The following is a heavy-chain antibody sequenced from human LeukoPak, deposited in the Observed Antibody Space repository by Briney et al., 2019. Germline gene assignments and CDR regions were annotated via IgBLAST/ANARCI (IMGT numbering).Heavy chain of an antibody. J-gene: IGHJ3*02. D-gene: IGHD3-3*01. V-gene: IGHV3-7*01. CDR3: ARGLGFSPDGAFDI. CDR1: GFTLSSYW. Sequence: PGGSLRLSCAASGFTLSSYWMIWVRQAPGKGLEWVANIKQDGSEISYVDSVKGRFTISRDNAKNSLYLQMNSLRAEDTAVYYCARGLGFSPDGAFDIWGQGTMVTVSS. CDR2: IKQDGSEI.